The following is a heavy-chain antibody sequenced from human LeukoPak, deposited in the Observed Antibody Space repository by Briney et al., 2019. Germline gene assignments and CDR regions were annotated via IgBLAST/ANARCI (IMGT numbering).Heavy chain of an antibody. CDR3: ARQRGYSYGYCDA. J-gene: IGHJ5*02. D-gene: IGHD5-18*01. V-gene: IGHV4-34*01. CDR1: GGSFSGYY. CDR2: IKHSGSA. Sequence: SETLSLTCAVYGGSFSGYYWSWIRQPPGKGLEWIGEIKHSGSANYSPSLKSRVTISVDTSKNQFSLKLSSVTAADTAIYYCARQRGYSYGYCDAWGQGTLVTVSS.